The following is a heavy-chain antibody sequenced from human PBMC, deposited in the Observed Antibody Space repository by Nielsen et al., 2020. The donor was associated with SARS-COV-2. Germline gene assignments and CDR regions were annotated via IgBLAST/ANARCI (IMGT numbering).Heavy chain of an antibody. CDR3: AKLGAAGQKSGEFSVDY. CDR2: ISWNSGSI. Sequence: GGSLRLSCAASGFTFDAYAMHWVRQAPGKGLEWVSGISWNSGSIGYADSVKGRFTISRDNAKNSLYLQMNSLRAEDTALYYCAKLGAAGQKSGEFSVDYWGQGTLVTVSS. J-gene: IGHJ4*02. CDR1: GFTFDAYA. V-gene: IGHV3-9*01. D-gene: IGHD6-13*01.